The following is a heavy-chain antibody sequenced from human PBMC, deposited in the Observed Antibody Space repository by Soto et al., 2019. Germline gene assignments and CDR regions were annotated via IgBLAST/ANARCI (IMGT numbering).Heavy chain of an antibody. J-gene: IGHJ6*02. CDR2: ISYDGSNK. Sequence: RRLSCAASGFTFSSYGMHWVRQAPGKGLEWVAVISYDGSNKYYADSVKGRFTISRDNSKNTLYLQMNSLRAEDTAVYYCAKDRVVGAARSHYYYYYYGMDVWGQGTTVTVSS. D-gene: IGHD6-6*01. CDR3: AKDRVVGAARSHYYYYYYGMDV. V-gene: IGHV3-30*18. CDR1: GFTFSSYG.